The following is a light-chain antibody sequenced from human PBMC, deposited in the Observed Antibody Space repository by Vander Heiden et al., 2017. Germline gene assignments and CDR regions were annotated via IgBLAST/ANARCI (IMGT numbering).Light chain of an antibody. CDR3: QQGYSPPYT. Sequence: DIQMTQFPSSQSASVGASVTITCRARQSISSYLNWYQQKPEKAPKLLIYTASSLQSWVPSKFSGSGSGTDFTLTISSLQPEDFATYYCQQGYSPPYTFGQGTKLEIK. V-gene: IGKV1-39*01. CDR1: QSISSY. J-gene: IGKJ2*01. CDR2: TAS.